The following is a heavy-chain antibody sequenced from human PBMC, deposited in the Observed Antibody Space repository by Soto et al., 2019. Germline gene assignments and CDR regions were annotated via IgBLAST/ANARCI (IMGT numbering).Heavy chain of an antibody. V-gene: IGHV3-23*01. D-gene: IGHD2-2*03. CDR1: GFTFSSYA. CDR2: ISGSGGST. CDR3: AKDPPELDIVVVPAAPHYYFDY. Sequence: GGSLRLSCAASGFTFSSYAMSWVRQAPGKGLEWVSAISGSGGSTYYADSVKGRFTISRDNSKNTLYLQMNSLRAEDTAVYYCAKDPPELDIVVVPAAPHYYFDYWGQGTLVTVSS. J-gene: IGHJ4*02.